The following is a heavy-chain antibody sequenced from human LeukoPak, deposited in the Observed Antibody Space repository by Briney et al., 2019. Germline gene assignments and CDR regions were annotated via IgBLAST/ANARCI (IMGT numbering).Heavy chain of an antibody. Sequence: GGSLRLSCAASGFTFSSYAMSWVRQAPGRGLEWVSAISGSGGSTYYADSVKGRFTISRDNSKNTLYLQMNSLRAEDTAVYYCAKLRRFDFWSGYLDYWGQGTLVTVSS. J-gene: IGHJ4*02. CDR2: ISGSGGST. CDR3: AKLRRFDFWSGYLDY. D-gene: IGHD3-3*01. V-gene: IGHV3-23*01. CDR1: GFTFSSYA.